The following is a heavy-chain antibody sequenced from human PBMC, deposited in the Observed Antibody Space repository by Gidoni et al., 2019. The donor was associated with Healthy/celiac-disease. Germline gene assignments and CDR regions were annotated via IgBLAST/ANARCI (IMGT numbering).Heavy chain of an antibody. V-gene: IGHV3-30-3*01. CDR3: ASEGGGLYFDY. J-gene: IGHJ4*02. D-gene: IGHD3-16*01. CDR2: ISYDGSNK. Sequence: QVQLVESGGGVVLPGGSLRLSCAASGFTFSSYAMHWGRQDPGKGLEWVAVISYDGSNKYYADSVKGRFTITRDNSKITLYLQMNSLRAEDTAVDYCASEGGGLYFDYWGQGTLVTVSS. CDR1: GFTFSSYA.